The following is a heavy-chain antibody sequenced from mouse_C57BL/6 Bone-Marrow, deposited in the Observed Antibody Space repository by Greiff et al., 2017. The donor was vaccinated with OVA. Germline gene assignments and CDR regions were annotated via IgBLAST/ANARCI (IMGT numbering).Heavy chain of an antibody. CDR1: GFTFSDYY. CDR3: ARGLYAMDY. CDR2: INYDGSST. V-gene: IGHV5-16*01. J-gene: IGHJ4*01. D-gene: IGHD3-3*01. Sequence: EVQLQESEGGLVQPGSSMKLSCTASGFTFSDYYMAWVRQVPEKGLEWVANINYDGSSTYYLDSLKSRFIISRDNAKNILYLQMSSLKSEDTATYYCARGLYAMDYWGQGTSVTVSS.